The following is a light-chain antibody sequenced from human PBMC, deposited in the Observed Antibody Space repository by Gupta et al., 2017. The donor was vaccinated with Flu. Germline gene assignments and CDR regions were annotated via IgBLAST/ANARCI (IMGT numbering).Light chain of an antibody. J-gene: IGLJ3*02. V-gene: IGLV3-25*02. CDR2: KDS. CDR1: ALPKQY. Sequence: SYELTQPPSVSVSPGQTARITCSGDALPKQYAYWYQQKPGQAPVLVIYKDSERPSGIPERFSGSSSGTTVTLTISXVXAEDEAXYYCQSADSSGTHDGVFGGGTKLTVL. CDR3: QSADSSGTHDGV.